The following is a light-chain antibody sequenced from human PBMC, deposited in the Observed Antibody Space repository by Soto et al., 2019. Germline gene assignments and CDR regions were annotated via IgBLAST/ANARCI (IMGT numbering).Light chain of an antibody. CDR1: QSIVYSDGNAY. V-gene: IGKV2-30*01. CDR3: MQGTHWPPT. J-gene: IGKJ1*01. CDR2: RVS. Sequence: VVMTQSPLSLPVALGQPASISCKSSQSIVYSDGNAYLTWFQQRPGQSPRRLIYRVSNRDSGVXDXXSGSGSGTDFTLKISRVEAEDVGVYYCMQGTHWPPTFGRGTKVEIK.